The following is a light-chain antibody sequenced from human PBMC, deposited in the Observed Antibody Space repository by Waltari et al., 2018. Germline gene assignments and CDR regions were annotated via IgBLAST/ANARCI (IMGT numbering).Light chain of an antibody. CDR3: QQYYRSPLT. CDR2: GAS. V-gene: IGKV3-11*01. J-gene: IGKJ4*01. Sequence: IVLTQSPVTLSLSPGERATLSCRASQSIGSDLAWYRQKPGQPPRLLIFGASERATGIPARISGSGSGTDFTLTISSLDPEDFAVYYCQQYYRSPLTFGGGTKVEIK. CDR1: QSIGSD.